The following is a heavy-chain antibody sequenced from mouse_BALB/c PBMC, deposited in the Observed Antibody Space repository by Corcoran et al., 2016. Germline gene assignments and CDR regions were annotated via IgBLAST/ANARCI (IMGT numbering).Heavy chain of an antibody. CDR2: IDPANGNT. V-gene: IGHV14-3*02. CDR3: ARWDWYFDV. Sequence: EVQLQPSGAELVKPGASVKLSCTASGFNIKDTYMHWVKQRPEQGLEWIGRIDPANGNTKYDPKFQGKATITADTSSNTAYLQLSSLTSEDTAVYYGARWDWYFDVWGAGTTVTVSS. CDR1: GFNIKDTY. J-gene: IGHJ1*01.